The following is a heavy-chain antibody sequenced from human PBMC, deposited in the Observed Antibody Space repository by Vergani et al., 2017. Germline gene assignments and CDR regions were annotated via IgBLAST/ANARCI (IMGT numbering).Heavy chain of an antibody. CDR3: AAGVCFGDVDI. J-gene: IGHJ3*02. Sequence: EVQLVESGGGLVKPGGSLRVSCASSGFTLSLAWMSWVRQATGEGLEWVGRVKSKSDGGIIDYAAPVKGRFTISRDDSRNMLYLQMNSLIAEDTAVYFCAAGVCFGDVDIWGRGTMVTVSS. CDR2: VKSKSDGGII. V-gene: IGHV3-15*01. CDR1: GFTLSLAW. D-gene: IGHD3-10*01.